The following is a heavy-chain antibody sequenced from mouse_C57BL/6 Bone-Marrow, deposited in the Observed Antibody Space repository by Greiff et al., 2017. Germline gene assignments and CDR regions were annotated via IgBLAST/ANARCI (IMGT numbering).Heavy chain of an antibody. J-gene: IGHJ2*01. V-gene: IGHV1-63*01. Sequence: VQLQPSGAELVRPGTSVKMSCKASGYTFPNYWIGWAKQRPGHGLEWIGDIYPGGGYTNYHEKFKGKATLTADNSSSTAYMQFSSLTSEDSAIYYCARSNGGVDYWGQGTTLTVSS. CDR2: IYPGGGYT. CDR1: GYTFPNYW. CDR3: ARSNGGVDY.